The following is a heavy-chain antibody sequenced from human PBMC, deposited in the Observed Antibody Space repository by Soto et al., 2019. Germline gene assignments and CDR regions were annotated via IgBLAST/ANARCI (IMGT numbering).Heavy chain of an antibody. J-gene: IGHJ4*02. CDR1: GASFSGYY. CDR3: ARRFSGTGRYFDY. Sequence: QVQLQQWGAGLLKPSETLSLSCAVYGASFSGYYWNWIRQPPGKGLEWIGEINQSGSTNYSPSLKTRVTVSVDTSKKQISLRLNSVTAPDTAVYYCARRFSGTGRYFDYWGQGTLVTVSS. D-gene: IGHD1-1*01. V-gene: IGHV4-34*02. CDR2: INQSGST.